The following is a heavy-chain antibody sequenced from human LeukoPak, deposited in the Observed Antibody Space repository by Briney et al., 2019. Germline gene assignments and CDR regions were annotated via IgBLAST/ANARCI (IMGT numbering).Heavy chain of an antibody. CDR1: AFTFSSYA. D-gene: IGHD3-10*01. J-gene: IGHJ4*02. V-gene: IGHV3-30*18. CDR3: AKDKYYSSGTFFDY. CDR2: LSKDGSNK. Sequence: PGGSLRLSCAASAFTFSSYAMHWVRQAPVKGLEWVAVLSKDGSNKYYADSVKGRFTISRDNSKNTLYLEMNSLRADDTAVYYCAKDKYYSSGTFFDYWGQGTLVTVSS.